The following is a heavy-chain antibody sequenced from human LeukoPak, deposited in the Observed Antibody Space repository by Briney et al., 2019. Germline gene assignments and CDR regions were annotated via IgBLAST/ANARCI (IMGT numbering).Heavy chain of an antibody. V-gene: IGHV4-34*01. CDR1: GGAFSGYY. J-gene: IGHJ4*02. D-gene: IGHD5-18*01. Sequence: PSETLSLTCAIYGGAFSGYYWSWIRQPPGKGREWIGEINHSGSTNYNPSLKSRVTISVDTSKNQFSLKLSSVTAADTAVYYCASLVDTAMVTVDYWGQGTLVTVSS. CDR2: INHSGST. CDR3: ASLVDTAMVTVDY.